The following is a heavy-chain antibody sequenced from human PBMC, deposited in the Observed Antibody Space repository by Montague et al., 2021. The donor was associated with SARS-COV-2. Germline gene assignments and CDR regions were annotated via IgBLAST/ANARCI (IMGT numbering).Heavy chain of an antibody. J-gene: IGHJ4*02. D-gene: IGHD1-26*01. V-gene: IGHV4-4*02. CDR1: GGGSISSSHW. Sequence: SETLSLTCTVSGGGSISSSHWWSWVRQPPGKGLEWIGEIYHDGSTNYNPSLKSRLTISVDKSKNQFSLKLNSVTAADTAVYYCARFTSTGSGSYYIFDYWGQGTLVTVSS. CDR2: IYHDGST. CDR3: ARFTSTGSGSYYIFDY.